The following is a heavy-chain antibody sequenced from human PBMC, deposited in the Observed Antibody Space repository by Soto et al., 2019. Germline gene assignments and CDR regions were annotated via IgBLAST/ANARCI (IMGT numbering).Heavy chain of an antibody. D-gene: IGHD1-7*01. V-gene: IGHV4-38-2*02. J-gene: IGHJ4*02. CDR2: IYRSGKT. CDR1: GYSIRSGYY. CDR3: ARDELLYYFDF. Sequence: SETLSLTCAVSGYSIRSGYYWGWIRQAPGKGLGWIGSIYRSGKTYYSPSLQSRVTISVDTSKNQFSLKLSSVTAADTAVYFCARDELLYYFDFWGRGTLVTVSS.